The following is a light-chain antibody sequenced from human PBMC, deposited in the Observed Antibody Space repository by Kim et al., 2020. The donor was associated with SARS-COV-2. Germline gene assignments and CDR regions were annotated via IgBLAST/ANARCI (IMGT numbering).Light chain of an antibody. CDR1: QSISIY. CDR3: QQSYSIPWT. J-gene: IGKJ1*01. Sequence: DIQMTQSPSSLSASVGDRVTITGRASQSISIYLNWYQHKPGKAPKLLIYAASSLHSGVPSRFSGSGSGTDFTLTISSLQPEDFASYYCQQSYSIPWTFGQGTKVDIK. CDR2: AAS. V-gene: IGKV1-39*01.